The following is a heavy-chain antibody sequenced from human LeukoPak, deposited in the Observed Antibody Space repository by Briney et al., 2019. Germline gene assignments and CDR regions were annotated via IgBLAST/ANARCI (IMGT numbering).Heavy chain of an antibody. J-gene: IGHJ3*02. CDR3: ARDIRAVAGNSYDAFDI. CDR1: GFTFSDYY. CDR2: ISSSDSTI. D-gene: IGHD6-19*01. V-gene: IGHV3-11*01. Sequence: GGSLRLSCAASGFTFSDYYMSWIRQAPGKGLEWVSYISSSDSTIYYADSVKGRFTISRDNAKNSLYLQMNSLRAEDTAVYYCARDIRAVAGNSYDAFDIWGQGTMVTVSS.